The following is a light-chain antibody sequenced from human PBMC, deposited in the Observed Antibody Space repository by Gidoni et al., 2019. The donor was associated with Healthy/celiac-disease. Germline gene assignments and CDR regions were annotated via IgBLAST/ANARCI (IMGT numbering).Light chain of an antibody. CDR2: AAS. Sequence: DIQMTQSPSSLSASVGDRVTITCRASQSINNYLNWYQQKPGKAPKLLIYAASSLQSGVPSRFSGSRSGTDFTLTISSLQREDFATYYCQQSYSTPPWTFGQGTKVEIK. CDR3: QQSYSTPPWT. V-gene: IGKV1-39*01. J-gene: IGKJ1*01. CDR1: QSINNY.